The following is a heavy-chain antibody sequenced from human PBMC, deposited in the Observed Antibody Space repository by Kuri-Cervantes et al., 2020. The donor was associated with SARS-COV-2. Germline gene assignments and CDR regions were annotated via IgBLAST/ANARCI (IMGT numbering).Heavy chain of an antibody. J-gene: IGHJ3*02. CDR3: ASFGSGWYDDAFDI. CDR2: ISSSSYT. D-gene: IGHD6-19*01. CDR1: GSTVSDYY. Sequence: GESLKISCAASGSTVSDYYMSWIRQAPGKGLEWVSYISSSSYTNYADSVKGRFTISRDNAKNSLYLQMNSLRAEDTAVYYCASFGSGWYDDAFDIWGQGTMVTVSS. V-gene: IGHV3-11*03.